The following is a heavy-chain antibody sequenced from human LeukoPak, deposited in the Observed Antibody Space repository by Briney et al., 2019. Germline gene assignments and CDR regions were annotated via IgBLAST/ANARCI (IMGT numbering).Heavy chain of an antibody. CDR3: ARGSGRGSFDY. Sequence: PGGSLRLSCAASGFTFSSYDMHWVRQATGKGLEWVSAIGTAGDTYYPGSVKGRFTISRENAKNSLYLQMNSLRAGDTAVYYCARGSGRGSFDYWGQGTLVTVSS. J-gene: IGHJ4*02. V-gene: IGHV3-13*01. D-gene: IGHD3-10*01. CDR2: IGTAGDT. CDR1: GFTFSSYD.